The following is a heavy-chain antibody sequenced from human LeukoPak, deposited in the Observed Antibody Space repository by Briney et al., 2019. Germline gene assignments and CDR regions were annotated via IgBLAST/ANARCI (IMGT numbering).Heavy chain of an antibody. CDR2: IKPDGNDK. J-gene: IGHJ4*02. V-gene: IGHV3-7*03. CDR3: ARGGSQRFDY. Sequence: PGGSLRLSCAASGFTFNTYWMSWVRQAPGKGLEWVANIKPDGNDKYYVDSVKGRFTISRDNAKNSLSLQMNSLRAEDTAVYYCARGGSQRFDYWSQGTLVTVSS. D-gene: IGHD3-10*01. CDR1: GFTFNTYW.